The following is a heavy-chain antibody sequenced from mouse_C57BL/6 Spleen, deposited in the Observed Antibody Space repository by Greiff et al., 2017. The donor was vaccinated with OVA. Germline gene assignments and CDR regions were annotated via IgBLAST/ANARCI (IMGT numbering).Heavy chain of an antibody. D-gene: IGHD2-2*01. Sequence: VHLVESRAELVKPGASVQLSCKASGYTFTEYTIHWVKQRSGQGLEWIGWFYPGSGSIKYNEKFKDKATLTADKSSSTVYMELSRLTSEDSAVYFCARHEDRGYDWYFDVWGTGTTVTVAS. CDR3: ARHEDRGYDWYFDV. CDR2: FYPGSGSI. V-gene: IGHV1-62-2*01. J-gene: IGHJ1*03. CDR1: GYTFTEYT.